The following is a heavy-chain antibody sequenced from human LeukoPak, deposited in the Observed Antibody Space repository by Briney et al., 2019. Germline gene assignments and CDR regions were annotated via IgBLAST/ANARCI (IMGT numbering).Heavy chain of an antibody. CDR2: INHSGST. D-gene: IGHD5-18*01. V-gene: IGHV4-34*01. Sequence: SETLSLTCAVYGGSFSGYYWNWIRQPPGKGLEWIGEINHSGSTNYNPSLNSRVTISVDTSKNQFSLKLSSVTAADTAVYYCASGYSYGYNALDYWGQGTLVTVSS. CDR3: ASGYSYGYNALDY. J-gene: IGHJ4*02. CDR1: GGSFSGYY.